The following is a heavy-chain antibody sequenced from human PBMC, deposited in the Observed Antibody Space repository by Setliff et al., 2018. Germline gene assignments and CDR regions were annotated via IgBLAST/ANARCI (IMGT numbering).Heavy chain of an antibody. CDR1: GASLSSGTYY. CDR2: IYYRGDT. Sequence: PSETLSLTCTVSGASLSSGTYYWGWIRQPPGKGLEWIGRIYYRGDTYYNASLKGRLTISVDTAQNQFSLRLTSVTAADTAVYYCATFGPCKGVSGTCPPRDSWGQGTLVTVSS. J-gene: IGHJ4*02. V-gene: IGHV4-39*01. CDR3: ATFGPCKGVSGTCPPRDS. D-gene: IGHD6-19*01.